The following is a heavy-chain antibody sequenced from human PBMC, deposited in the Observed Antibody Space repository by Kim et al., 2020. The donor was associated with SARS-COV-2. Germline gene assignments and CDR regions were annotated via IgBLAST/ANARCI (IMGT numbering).Heavy chain of an antibody. V-gene: IGHV3-33*01. J-gene: IGHJ4*02. Sequence: GGSLRLSCAASGFTFSSYGMHWVRQAPGKGLEWVAVIWYDGSNKYYADSVKGRFTISRDNSKNTPYLQMNSLRAEDTAVYYCARGPRIAAAAHFDYWGQG. CDR2: IWYDGSNK. D-gene: IGHD6-13*01. CDR3: ARGPRIAAAAHFDY. CDR1: GFTFSSYG.